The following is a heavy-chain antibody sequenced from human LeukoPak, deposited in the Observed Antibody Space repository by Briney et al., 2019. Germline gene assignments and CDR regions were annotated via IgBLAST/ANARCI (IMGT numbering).Heavy chain of an antibody. CDR2: ISGSGGST. J-gene: IGHJ3*02. CDR1: RFTFSIYA. Sequence: GGSLRLSCAVSRFTFSIYAMRWVSQAQGRVRGWVAAISGSGGSTYYADSVKGRFTISRDNSKNTLYLQMNSLRAEDTAVYYCAKDPEWFGPDAFDIWGQGTMVTVSS. D-gene: IGHD3-10*01. CDR3: AKDPEWFGPDAFDI. V-gene: IGHV3-23*01.